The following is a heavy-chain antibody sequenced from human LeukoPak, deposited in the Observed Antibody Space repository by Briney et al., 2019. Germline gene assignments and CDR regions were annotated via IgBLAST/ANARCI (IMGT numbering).Heavy chain of an antibody. D-gene: IGHD3-22*01. V-gene: IGHV4-39*01. CDR1: GGSISSSSYY. J-gene: IGHJ4*02. CDR2: IYYSGST. Sequence: PETLSLTCTVSGGSISSSSYYWGWIRQPPGKGLEWIGGIYYSGSTYYNPSLKSRVTISVDTSKNQFSLKLSSVTAADTAVYYCARLLRYYDSSGRYYFDYWGQGTLVTVSS. CDR3: ARLLRYYDSSGRYYFDY.